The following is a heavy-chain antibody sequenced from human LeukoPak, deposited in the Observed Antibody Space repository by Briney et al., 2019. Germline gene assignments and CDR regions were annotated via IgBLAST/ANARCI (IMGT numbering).Heavy chain of an antibody. CDR1: GGSISGYY. D-gene: IGHD5-18*01. CDR3: ARGRARGYSYGYDY. V-gene: IGHV4-34*01. Sequence: SETLSLTCTVSGGSISGYYWSWIRQPPGKGLEWIGEINHSGSTNYNPSLKSRVTISVDTSKNQFSLKLSSVTAADTAVYYCARGRARGYSYGYDYWGQGTLVTVSS. J-gene: IGHJ4*02. CDR2: INHSGST.